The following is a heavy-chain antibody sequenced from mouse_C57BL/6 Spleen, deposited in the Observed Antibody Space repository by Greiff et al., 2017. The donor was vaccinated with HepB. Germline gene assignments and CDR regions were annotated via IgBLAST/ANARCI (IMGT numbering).Heavy chain of an antibody. Sequence: EVQRVESGPGLAKPSQTLSLTCSVTGYSITSDYWNWIRKFPGNKLEYMGSIRYSGSTYYNPSLKSRISITRDTSKNQYYLQLNSVTTADPATYYCARWGLGEYYFDYRGQGTTLTVSS. V-gene: IGHV3-8*01. J-gene: IGHJ2*01. CDR1: GYSITSDY. CDR2: IRYSGST. D-gene: IGHD4-1*01. CDR3: ARWGLGEYYFDY.